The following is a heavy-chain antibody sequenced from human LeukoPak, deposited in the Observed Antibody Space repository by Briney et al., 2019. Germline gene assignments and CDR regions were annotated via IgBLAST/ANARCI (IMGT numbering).Heavy chain of an antibody. D-gene: IGHD5-18*01. CDR1: GGSISSYY. J-gene: IGHJ4*02. V-gene: IGHV4-59*01. Sequence: SETLSLTCTVSGGSISSYYWSWIRQPPGKGLEWIGYIYYSGSTNYNPPLKSRVTISVDTSKNQFSLKLSSVTAADTAVYYCATHGYSYGRYYFDYWGQGTLVTVSS. CDR2: IYYSGST. CDR3: ATHGYSYGRYYFDY.